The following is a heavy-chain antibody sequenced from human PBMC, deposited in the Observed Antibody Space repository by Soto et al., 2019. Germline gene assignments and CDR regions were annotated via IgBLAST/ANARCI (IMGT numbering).Heavy chain of an antibody. CDR1: GFTFDNYP. CDR3: AKDRDGGSYLDLPDSFDV. CDR2: ISWNSDKI. Sequence: EVLLVESGGGLVQPGRSLKLSCAASGFTFDNYPMHWVRQAPGKGLEWVSTISWNSDKIAYADSVKGRFTVSRDNAKNSLYLHMNSLRVDDTALYYCAKDRDGGSYLDLPDSFDVWGQGTVVTVSS. J-gene: IGHJ3*01. D-gene: IGHD1-26*01. V-gene: IGHV3-9*01.